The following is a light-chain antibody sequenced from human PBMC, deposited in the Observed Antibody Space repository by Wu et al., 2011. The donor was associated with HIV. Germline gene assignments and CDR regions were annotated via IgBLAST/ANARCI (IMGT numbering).Light chain of an antibody. CDR3: QQYNDSWGGLMYT. CDR2: MHP. J-gene: IGKJ2*01. V-gene: IGKV3D-15*01. CDR1: K. Sequence: KLAWYQXKPGLLPVSSSMMHPPGPLASQPASVAVGSGTDFTLTISSVQPEDVAVYYCQQYNDSWGGLMYTFGQGTKLEIK.